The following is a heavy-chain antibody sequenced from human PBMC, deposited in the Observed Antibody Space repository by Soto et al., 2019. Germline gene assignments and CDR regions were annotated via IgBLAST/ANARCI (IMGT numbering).Heavy chain of an antibody. V-gene: IGHV3-7*01. J-gene: IGHJ4*02. CDR1: GFTFSSFC. CDR3: SRSLDS. CDR2: INPDGSEK. Sequence: GGSLILSCAASGFTFSSFCMDWVRQAPGKGLEWVANINPDGSEKHYVDSVKGRFTISRDNAKNSLYLQMSRLTAEDSALYYCSRSLDSWGQGTRVTVSS.